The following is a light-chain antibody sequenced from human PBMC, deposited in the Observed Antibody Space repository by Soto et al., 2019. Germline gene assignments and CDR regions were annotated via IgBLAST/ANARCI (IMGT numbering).Light chain of an antibody. V-gene: IGKV3-20*01. CDR3: QQYGSSPRT. Sequence: EIVLTQSPGTLSLSPGERATLSCRASQSVSSSYLAWYQQKPGQAPRLLIYGGSRRATGIADRFSGSGSGTDFTLTISRLEPEDFAVYYCQQYGSSPRTFGQGTKVEIK. J-gene: IGKJ1*01. CDR2: GGS. CDR1: QSVSSSY.